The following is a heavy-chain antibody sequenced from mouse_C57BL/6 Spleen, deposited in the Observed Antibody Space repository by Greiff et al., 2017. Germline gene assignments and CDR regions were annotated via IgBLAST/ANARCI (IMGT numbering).Heavy chain of an antibody. CDR3: AREVYDYDGPWYFDV. J-gene: IGHJ1*03. Sequence: QVQLKQPGAELVKPGASVKMSCKASGYTFTSYWITWVKQRPGQGLEWIGDIYPGSGSTNYNEKFKSKATLTVDTSSSTAYMQLSSLTSEDSAVYYCAREVYDYDGPWYFDVWGTGTTVTVSS. CDR1: GYTFTSYW. D-gene: IGHD2-4*01. V-gene: IGHV1-55*01. CDR2: IYPGSGST.